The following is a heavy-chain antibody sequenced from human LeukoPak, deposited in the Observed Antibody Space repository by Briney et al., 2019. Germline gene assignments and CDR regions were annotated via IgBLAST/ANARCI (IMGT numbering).Heavy chain of an antibody. J-gene: IGHJ3*02. D-gene: IGHD6-19*01. Sequence: GESLKISCKGSGYRFTSYWIGWVRQMPGKGLECMGLFYPSDSDIRYSPSFQGQVTISADKSVSTSFLQWSSLKASDTAMYYCATGYSGGRGAFDIWGQGIMVTVSS. CDR1: GYRFTSYW. V-gene: IGHV5-51*01. CDR3: ATGYSGGRGAFDI. CDR2: FYPSDSDI.